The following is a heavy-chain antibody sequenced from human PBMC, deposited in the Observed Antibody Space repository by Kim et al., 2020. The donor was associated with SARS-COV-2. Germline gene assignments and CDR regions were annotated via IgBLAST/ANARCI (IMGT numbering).Heavy chain of an antibody. CDR3: ARTTLYTYSSSSASDY. Sequence: SETLSLTCAVSGGSISSSNWWSWVRQPPGKGLEWIGEIYHSGSTNYNPSLKSRVTISVDKSKNQFSLKLSSVTAADTAVYYCARTTLYTYSSSSASDYWGQGALVTVSS. V-gene: IGHV4-4*02. CDR1: GGSISSSNW. J-gene: IGHJ4*02. CDR2: IYHSGST. D-gene: IGHD6-6*01.